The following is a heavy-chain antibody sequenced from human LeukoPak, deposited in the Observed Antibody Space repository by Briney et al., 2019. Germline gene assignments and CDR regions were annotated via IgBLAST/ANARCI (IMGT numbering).Heavy chain of an antibody. V-gene: IGHV4-34*01. CDR1: SGSFSGYY. CDR3: ARLGLAGRYYYYYYYMDV. Sequence: SETLSLTCAVYSGSFSGYYWSWIRQPPGKGLEWIGEINHSGSTNYNPSLKSRVTISVDTSKNQFSLKLSSVTAADTAVYYCARLGLAGRYYYYYYYMDVWGKGTTVTISS. J-gene: IGHJ6*03. CDR2: INHSGST. D-gene: IGHD6-19*01.